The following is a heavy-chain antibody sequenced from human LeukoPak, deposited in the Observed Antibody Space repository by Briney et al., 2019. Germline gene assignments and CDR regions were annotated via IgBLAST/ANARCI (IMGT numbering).Heavy chain of an antibody. CDR1: GFTFSSYD. Sequence: PGRSLRLSCAASGFTFSSYDMHWVRQAPGKGLEWVASIHFDGGIEYYADSVKRRFTISRDNSKNTLYLQMNSLKTEDTAVYYCANYGSGTSDYWGQGTLVTVSS. CDR2: IHFDGGIE. J-gene: IGHJ4*02. D-gene: IGHD3-10*01. V-gene: IGHV3-30*02. CDR3: ANYGSGTSDY.